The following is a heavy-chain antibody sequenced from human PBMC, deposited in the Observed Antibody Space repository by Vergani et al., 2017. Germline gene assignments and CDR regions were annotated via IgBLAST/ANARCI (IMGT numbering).Heavy chain of an antibody. CDR2: ISYDGSNK. J-gene: IGHJ4*02. CDR1: GFTFSSYA. Sequence: QVQLVESGGGVVQPGRSLRLSCAASGFTFSSYAMHWVRQAPGKGLEWVAVISYDGSNKYYADSVKGRFTISRDNSKNTLYLQMNSPRAEDTAVYYCARDLSYGTLDYWGQGTLVTVSS. CDR3: ARDLSYGTLDY. D-gene: IGHD5-18*01. V-gene: IGHV3-30-3*01.